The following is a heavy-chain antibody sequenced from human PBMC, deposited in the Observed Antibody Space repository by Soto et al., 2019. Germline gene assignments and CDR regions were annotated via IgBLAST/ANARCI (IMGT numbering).Heavy chain of an antibody. CDR1: GGSISSYY. D-gene: IGHD2-2*01. J-gene: IGHJ6*03. CDR2: IYYSGST. V-gene: IGHV4-59*01. Sequence: ATLSLTCTVSGGSISSYYWSWIRQPTGKGLEWIGYIYYSGSTNYNPSLKSRVTISVDTSKNQFSLKLSSVTAADTAVYYCARNYCSSTSCYLMGYYYMDVWGKGTTVTVSS. CDR3: ARNYCSSTSCYLMGYYYMDV.